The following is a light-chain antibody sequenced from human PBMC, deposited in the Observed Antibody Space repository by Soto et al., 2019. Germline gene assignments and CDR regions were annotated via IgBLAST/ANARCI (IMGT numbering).Light chain of an antibody. V-gene: IGLV1-40*01. J-gene: IGLJ2*01. Sequence: QSVLTQPPSVSGAPGQRVTISSTGSSSNIGAGYDVHWYQHLPGTAPKLLIFGNTNRPSGVPDRFSGSKSGASASLAITGLQAEDEADYYCQSYDNTLGVVFGGGTKVTVL. CDR2: GNT. CDR3: QSYDNTLGVV. CDR1: SSNIGAGYD.